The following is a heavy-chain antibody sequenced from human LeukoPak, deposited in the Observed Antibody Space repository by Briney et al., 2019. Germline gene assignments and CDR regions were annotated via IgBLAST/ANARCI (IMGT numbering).Heavy chain of an antibody. Sequence: GGSLRLSCAASGFTFSSYAMSWVRQAPGKGLEWVSAISGSGGSTYYADSVKGRFTISRDNSKNTLYLQMNSLRAEDTAVYYCAKDLPPSIAAAGQFDYWGQGTLVTVSS. V-gene: IGHV3-23*01. CDR2: ISGSGGST. CDR3: AKDLPPSIAAAGQFDY. CDR1: GFTFSSYA. J-gene: IGHJ4*02. D-gene: IGHD6-13*01.